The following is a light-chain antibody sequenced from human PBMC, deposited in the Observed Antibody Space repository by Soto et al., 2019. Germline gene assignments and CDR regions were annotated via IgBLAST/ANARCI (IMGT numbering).Light chain of an antibody. CDR1: QSVSSY. V-gene: IGKV3-11*01. CDR2: DAS. CDR3: QQRSNWPYT. J-gene: IGKJ2*01. Sequence: EIVLTQSPATLSLSPGERATLSCRASQSVSSYLAWFQQKPGQAPRLLIYDASNRATGIPARFSSSGSGTDFTLTFSSLEPEDFAVYYCQQRSNWPYTFGQGTKLEIK.